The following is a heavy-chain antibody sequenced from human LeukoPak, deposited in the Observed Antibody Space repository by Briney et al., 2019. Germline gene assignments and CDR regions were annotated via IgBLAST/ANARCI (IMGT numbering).Heavy chain of an antibody. Sequence: GGSLRLSCGASGFTFSRYWMSWVRQAPGKGLEWVANIKQDGSEKYYVDSVKGRFTISRDNAKNSLYLQMNSLRAGDTAEYHWARGDIAVADSYYYYYMAVGGKGPTVPVSS. CDR3: ARGDIAVADSYYYYYMAV. CDR1: GFTFSRYW. J-gene: IGHJ6*03. D-gene: IGHD6-19*01. CDR2: IKQDGSEK. V-gene: IGHV3-7*04.